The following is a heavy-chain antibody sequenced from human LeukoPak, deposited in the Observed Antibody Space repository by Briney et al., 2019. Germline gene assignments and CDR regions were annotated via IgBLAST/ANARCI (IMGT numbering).Heavy chain of an antibody. Sequence: SETLSLTCTVSGGSISSGDYYWSWIRQPPGKGLEWIGYIYYSGSTYYNPSLKSRVTMSVDTSKNQFSLKLSSVTAADTAVYYCARWDLQQLVPFDYWGQGTLVTVSS. D-gene: IGHD6-13*01. CDR1: GGSISSGDYY. J-gene: IGHJ4*02. CDR2: IYYSGST. CDR3: ARWDLQQLVPFDY. V-gene: IGHV4-30-4*01.